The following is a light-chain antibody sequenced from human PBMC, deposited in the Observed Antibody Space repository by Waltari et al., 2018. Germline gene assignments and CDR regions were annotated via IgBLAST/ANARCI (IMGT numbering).Light chain of an antibody. CDR1: QNVRTTY. CDR3: QQYGITPLP. V-gene: IGKV3-20*01. Sequence: EIGLTQSPGTMSLAPVERATLSWRASQNVRTTYLARYQQKPGQAPTLLIYGASSRATGIPDRFSGSWSVTASYLTCSSLEPAALAVHYCQQYGITPLPFGRGTKVVI. J-gene: IGKJ4*01. CDR2: GAS.